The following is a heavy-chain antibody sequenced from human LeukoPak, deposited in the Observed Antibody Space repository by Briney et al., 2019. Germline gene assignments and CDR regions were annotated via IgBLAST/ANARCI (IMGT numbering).Heavy chain of an antibody. J-gene: IGHJ5*02. D-gene: IGHD3-16*01. CDR2: ITGSGGNR. CDR3: AKDDNYIRFLS. CDR1: GFTFSSHG. V-gene: IGHV3-23*01. Sequence: GGSLRLSCAASGFTFSSHGMNWVRQAPGKGLEWVSGITGSGGNRYYADSVKGRFTISRDNSKNTLYLQMNSLRAEGTAVYYCAKDDNYIRFLSWGQGTLVTVSS.